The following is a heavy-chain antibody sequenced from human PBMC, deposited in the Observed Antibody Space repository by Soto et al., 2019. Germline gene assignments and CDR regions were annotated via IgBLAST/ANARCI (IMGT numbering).Heavy chain of an antibody. Sequence: SETLSLTCTVSGGSISSGDYYWSWIRQPPGKGLEWIGYIYYSGSTYYNPSLKSRVTISVDTSKNRFSLKLSSVTAADTAVYYCARVWGYAFDIWGQGTMVTVSS. CDR2: IYYSGST. J-gene: IGHJ3*02. CDR1: GGSISSGDYY. D-gene: IGHD7-27*01. CDR3: ARVWGYAFDI. V-gene: IGHV4-30-4*01.